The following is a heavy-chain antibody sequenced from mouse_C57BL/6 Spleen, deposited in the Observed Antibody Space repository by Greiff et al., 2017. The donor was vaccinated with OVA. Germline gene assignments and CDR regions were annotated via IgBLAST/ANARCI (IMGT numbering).Heavy chain of an antibody. V-gene: IGHV1-58*01. CDR1: GYTFTSYG. CDR3: ASVTTVVEGGLDD. J-gene: IGHJ2*01. CDR2: IYIGNGYT. D-gene: IGHD1-1*01. Sequence: VQLQQSGAELVRPGSSVKMSCKTSGYTFTSYGINWVKQRPGQGLEWIGYIYIGNGYTEYNEQFKGKATLTSDTSSSTAYMELSSLTYEYYAIYFCASVTTVVEGGLDDWGQGTTLTVSS.